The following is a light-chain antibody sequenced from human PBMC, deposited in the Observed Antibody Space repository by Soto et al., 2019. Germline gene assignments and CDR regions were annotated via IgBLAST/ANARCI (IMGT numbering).Light chain of an antibody. V-gene: IGLV2-14*01. CDR3: SSYVSTSTYV. CDR2: DVN. J-gene: IGLJ1*01. CDR1: SSDVGGYDF. Sequence: QSALTQPASVSGSPGQSITISCTGTSSDVGGYDFVSWYQHHPGKAPKLMIFDVNNRPAGLSNRISGSKSGNTASLSISGLQAEDEADYYCSSYVSTSTYVFGTGTKLTVL.